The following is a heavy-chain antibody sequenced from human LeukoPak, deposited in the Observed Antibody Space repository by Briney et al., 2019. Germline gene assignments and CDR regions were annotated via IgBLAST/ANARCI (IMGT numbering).Heavy chain of an antibody. CDR2: INHSGST. CDR3: ARGGFRFRRYYFDY. CDR1: GGSFSGYY. D-gene: IGHD3-10*01. J-gene: IGHJ4*02. V-gene: IGHV4-34*01. Sequence: SETLSLTCAVYGGSFSGYYWSWIRQPPGKGLEWIGEINHSGSTNHNPSLKSRVTISVDTSKNQFSLKLSSVTAADTAVYYCARGGFRFRRYYFDYWGQGTLVTVSS.